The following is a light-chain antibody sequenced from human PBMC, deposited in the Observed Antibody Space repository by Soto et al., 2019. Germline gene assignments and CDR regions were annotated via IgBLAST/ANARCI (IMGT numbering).Light chain of an antibody. CDR3: SSYTSSSTYV. V-gene: IGLV2-18*02. J-gene: IGLJ1*01. CDR2: EVS. Sequence: QSALTDPPSVSGSPGQSVTISCTGTTSDVGSYNRVSWYQQPPGTAPKLMIYEVSNRPSGVPDRVSGSKSGNTASLTISGLQAEDEADYYCSSYTSSSTYVFGTGTKVTVL. CDR1: TSDVGSYNR.